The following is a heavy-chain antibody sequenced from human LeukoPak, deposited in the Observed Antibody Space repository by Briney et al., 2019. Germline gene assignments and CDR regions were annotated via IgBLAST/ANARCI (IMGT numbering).Heavy chain of an antibody. CDR1: GYTFTSYD. Sequence: GAPVKVSCKASGYTFTSYDINWVRQASGQGLEWMGWMNPNSGNTGYAQKFQGRVTMTRNTSISTAYMELSSLRSEDTAVYYCARGDFAAADYYFDYWGQGTLVTVSS. D-gene: IGHD6-13*01. J-gene: IGHJ4*02. CDR2: MNPNSGNT. V-gene: IGHV1-8*01. CDR3: ARGDFAAADYYFDY.